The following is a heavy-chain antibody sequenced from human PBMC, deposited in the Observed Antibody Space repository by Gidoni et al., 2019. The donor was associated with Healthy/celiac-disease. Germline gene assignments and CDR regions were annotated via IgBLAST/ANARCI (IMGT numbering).Heavy chain of an antibody. Sequence: QVQLVPSGAEVKKPGASVTVSCMASGYTFTGYYRHWVRQAPGQGVAWMGWINPNSGGTNYAQKFKGRVTMTRDTSISTADMELSRLRSDDTAVYDCARDPQIVVVDYYYYGMDGWGQGTTVTVSS. D-gene: IGHD2-21*01. CDR1: GYTFTGYY. J-gene: IGHJ6*02. V-gene: IGHV1-2*02. CDR2: INPNSGGT. CDR3: ARDPQIVVVDYYYYGMDG.